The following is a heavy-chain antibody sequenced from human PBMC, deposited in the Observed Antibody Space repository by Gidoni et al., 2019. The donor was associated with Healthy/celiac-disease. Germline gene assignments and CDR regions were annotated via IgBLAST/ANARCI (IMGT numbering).Heavy chain of an antibody. J-gene: IGHJ4*02. Sequence: QVQLQESGPGLVKPSQTLSLTCTVSGGPISSGSYFWSWTRQPAGKGLEWIGRIYTSGSTNYNPSLKSRVTISVDTSKNQFSRKLSSVTAADTAVYYCARDLYAFEHTVDTAMAAPRGPFGYWGQGTLVTVSS. CDR2: IYTSGST. V-gene: IGHV4-61*02. CDR3: ARDLYAFEHTVDTAMAAPRGPFGY. CDR1: GGPISSGSYF. D-gene: IGHD5-18*01.